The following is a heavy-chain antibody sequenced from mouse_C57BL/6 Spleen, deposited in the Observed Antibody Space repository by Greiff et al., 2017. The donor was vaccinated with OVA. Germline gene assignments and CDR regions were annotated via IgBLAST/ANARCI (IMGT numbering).Heavy chain of an antibody. V-gene: IGHV1-15*01. CDR1: GYTFTDYE. CDR3: TRRRTTVVATGAMDY. D-gene: IGHD1-1*01. CDR2: IDPETGGT. J-gene: IGHJ4*01. Sequence: VQGVESGAELVRPGASVTLSCKASGYTFTDYEMHWVKQTPVHGLEWIGAIDPETGGTAYNQKFKGKAILTADKSSSTAYMELRSLTSEDSAVYYCTRRRTTVVATGAMDYWGQGTSVTVSS.